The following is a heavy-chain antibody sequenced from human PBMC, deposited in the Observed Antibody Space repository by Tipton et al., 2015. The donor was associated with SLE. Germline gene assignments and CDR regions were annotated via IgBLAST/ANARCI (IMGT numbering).Heavy chain of an antibody. V-gene: IGHV4-31*03. D-gene: IGHD2-2*01. J-gene: IGHJ6*03. CDR3: ARSPANIVVVPAAPYYMDV. CDR2: ICYSGST. CDR1: GGSISSGGYY. Sequence: TLSLTCTVSGGSISSGGYYWSWIRQHPGKGLEWFGYICYSGSTYYNPSLKSRVTISVDTSKNQFTLKLSSVTAADTAVYYCARSPANIVVVPAAPYYMDVWGKGTTVTVSS.